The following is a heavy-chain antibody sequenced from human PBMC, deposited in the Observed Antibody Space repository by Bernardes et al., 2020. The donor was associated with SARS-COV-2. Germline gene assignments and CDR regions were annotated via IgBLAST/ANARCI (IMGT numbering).Heavy chain of an antibody. CDR1: GYTFTGYY. Sequence: ASVKVSCKASGYTFTGYYIHWVRLAPGQGLEWMGWINPNSGGTNYAQKFQGRVTMTRDTSISTAYLELSSLRSDDTAVYYCALPPTNYDRYAMDVWGQGTTVTGS. D-gene: IGHD3-22*01. CDR3: ALPPTNYDRYAMDV. V-gene: IGHV1-2*02. J-gene: IGHJ6*02. CDR2: INPNSGGT.